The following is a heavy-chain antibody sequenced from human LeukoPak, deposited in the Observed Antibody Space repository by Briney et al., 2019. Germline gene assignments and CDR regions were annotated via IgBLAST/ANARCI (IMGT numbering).Heavy chain of an antibody. D-gene: IGHD5-24*01. Sequence: PSETLSLTCAVYGGSFSGYYWSWIRQPPGKGLEWIGEINHSGSTNYNPSLKSRVTISVDTSKNQFSLKLSSVTAADTAVYYCARAGRDGYNLWYFDLWGRGTLVTVSS. CDR1: GGSFSGYY. V-gene: IGHV4-34*01. CDR3: ARAGRDGYNLWYFDL. J-gene: IGHJ2*01. CDR2: INHSGST.